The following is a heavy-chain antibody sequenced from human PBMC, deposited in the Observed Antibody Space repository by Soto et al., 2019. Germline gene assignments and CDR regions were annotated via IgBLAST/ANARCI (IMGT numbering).Heavy chain of an antibody. CDR2: IYYSGST. J-gene: IGHJ3*02. Sequence: QLQLQESGPGLVKPSETLSLTCTVSGGSISSSSYYWGWIRQPPGKGLEWIGSIYYSGSTYYNPSLKSRVTISVDTSKNQFSLKLSSVTAADTAVYYCAPVDTRKDAFDIWGQGTMVTVSS. CDR3: APVDTRKDAFDI. D-gene: IGHD5-18*01. V-gene: IGHV4-39*01. CDR1: GGSISSSSYY.